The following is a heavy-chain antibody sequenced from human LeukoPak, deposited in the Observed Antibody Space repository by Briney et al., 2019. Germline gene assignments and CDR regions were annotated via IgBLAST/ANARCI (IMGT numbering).Heavy chain of an antibody. V-gene: IGHV3-23*01. J-gene: IGHJ6*02. Sequence: PGGSLRLSCAASGFTFSSYAMSWVRQASGKGLEWVSDISGSGGSIYYADSVQGRFTISRDNSKKTVYLQMNSLRAEDTAVYYCASTVTNLHYYYGMDVWGRGTTVTVSS. CDR3: ASTVTNLHYYYGMDV. D-gene: IGHD4-17*01. CDR2: ISGSGGSI. CDR1: GFTFSSYA.